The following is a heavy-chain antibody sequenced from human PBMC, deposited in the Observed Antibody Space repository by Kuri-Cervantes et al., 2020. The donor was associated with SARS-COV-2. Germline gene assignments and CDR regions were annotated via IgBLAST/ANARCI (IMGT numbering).Heavy chain of an antibody. CDR3: ARERCMLYGYRCSYFDY. V-gene: IGHV1-69*13. CDR2: IIPIFGTA. J-gene: IGHJ4*02. CDR1: GGTFISDL. Sequence: SVKVFCKASGGTFISDLISWVRQAPGQGLEWMGGIIPIFGTANYAQKFQGRVTITADESTSTAYMELSSLRSEDTAVYYCARERCMLYGYRCSYFDYWGQGPLVTVSS. D-gene: IGHD2-8*01.